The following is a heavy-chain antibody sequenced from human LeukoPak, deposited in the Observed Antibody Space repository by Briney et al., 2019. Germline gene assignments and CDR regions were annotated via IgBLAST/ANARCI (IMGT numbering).Heavy chain of an antibody. CDR3: ARPALYCSSTVCPPYMDV. Sequence: GESLKISCKASGYTFTGDWIGWVRQMHGKGLEWMGIVYPGDSDTKYNAPFQGQVTISADKSISAAYLQWGSLKASDTATYYCARPALYCSSTVCPPYMDVWGKGTTFTVSS. CDR1: GYTFTGDW. J-gene: IGHJ6*03. D-gene: IGHD2-2*01. CDR2: VYPGDSDT. V-gene: IGHV5-51*01.